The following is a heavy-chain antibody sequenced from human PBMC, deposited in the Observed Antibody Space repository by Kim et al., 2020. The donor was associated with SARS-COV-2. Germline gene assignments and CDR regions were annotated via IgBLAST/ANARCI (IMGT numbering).Heavy chain of an antibody. CDR1: GYTFTSYG. CDR2: ISAYNGNT. CDR3: ARERGVLYGSGGYSFDY. Sequence: ASVKVSCKASGYTFTSYGISWVRQAPGQGLEWMGWISAYNGNTNYAQKVQGRVTMTTDTSTSTAYMELRSLRSDDTAVYYCARERGVLYGSGGYSFDYWGQGTLVSVSS. V-gene: IGHV1-18*01. J-gene: IGHJ4*02. D-gene: IGHD3-10*01.